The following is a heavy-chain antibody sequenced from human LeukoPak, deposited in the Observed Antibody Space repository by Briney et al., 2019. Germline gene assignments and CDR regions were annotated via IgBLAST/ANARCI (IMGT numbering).Heavy chain of an antibody. CDR3: AKIPRFWSAQAYYMDV. V-gene: IGHV3-30*02. CDR2: IRYDGSNK. D-gene: IGHD3-3*01. CDR1: GFTFSSYG. Sequence: EGSLRLSCAASGFTFSSYGMHWVRQAPGKGLEWVAFIRYDGSNKYYADSVKGRFTISRDNSKNTLYLQMNSLRAEDTAVYYCAKIPRFWSAQAYYMDVWGKGTTVTVSS. J-gene: IGHJ6*03.